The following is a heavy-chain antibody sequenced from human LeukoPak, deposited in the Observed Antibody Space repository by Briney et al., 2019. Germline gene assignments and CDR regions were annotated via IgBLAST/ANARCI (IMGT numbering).Heavy chain of an antibody. J-gene: IGHJ6*02. CDR3: ARDQALYYYYYGMDV. V-gene: IGHV1-46*01. CDR1: GYTFTSYY. CDR2: INPSGGST. Sequence: ASVKVSCKASGYTFTSYYMHWVRQAPGQGLEWMGIINPSGGSTSYAQKFQGRVTMTRDTSTSTVYMELSSLRSEDTAVCYCARDQALYYYYYGMDVWGQGTTVTVSS.